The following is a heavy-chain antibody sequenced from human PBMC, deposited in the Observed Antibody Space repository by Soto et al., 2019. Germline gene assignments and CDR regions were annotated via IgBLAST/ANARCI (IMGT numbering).Heavy chain of an antibody. CDR1: GFTFSNAW. V-gene: IGHV3-15*01. CDR3: TAHYDYVWGSYRYTAGALG. J-gene: IGHJ4*02. D-gene: IGHD3-16*02. CDR2: IKSKTDGGTT. Sequence: GGSLRLSCAASGFTFSNAWMSWVRKAPGKGLEWVGRIKSKTDGGTTDYAAPVKGRFTISRDDSKNTLYLQMNSLKTEDTAVYYCTAHYDYVWGSYRYTAGALGWGQGTLVTVSS.